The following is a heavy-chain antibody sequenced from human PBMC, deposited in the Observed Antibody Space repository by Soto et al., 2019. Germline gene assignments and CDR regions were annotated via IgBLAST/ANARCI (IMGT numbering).Heavy chain of an antibody. CDR1: GYVFTSYV. J-gene: IGHJ4*02. CDR2: INGGNGNT. D-gene: IGHD1-26*01. CDR3: ARDRASGSFDY. V-gene: IGHV1-3*01. Sequence: QVQLVQSGAEVKRPGASVKVSCKASGYVFTSYVIHWVRQAPGQRLGWMGWINGGNGNTKYSQKFQGRVTITRDTSATTAYMELTSLGSEDTAVYYCARDRASGSFDYWGQGTLVTVSS.